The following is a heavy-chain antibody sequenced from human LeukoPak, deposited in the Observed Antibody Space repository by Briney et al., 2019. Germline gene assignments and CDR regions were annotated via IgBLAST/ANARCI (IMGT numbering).Heavy chain of an antibody. Sequence: GASVKVSCKVSGYTLTELSMHWVRQAPGKGLEWRGGFDPEDGETIYAQKFQGRVTMTEDTSTDTAYMELSSLRSEDTAVYYCATSYSGVWGRWVDWGQGTLVTVSS. V-gene: IGHV1-24*01. CDR1: GYTLTELS. CDR3: ATSYSGVWGRWVD. CDR2: FDPEDGET. D-gene: IGHD3-16*01. J-gene: IGHJ4*02.